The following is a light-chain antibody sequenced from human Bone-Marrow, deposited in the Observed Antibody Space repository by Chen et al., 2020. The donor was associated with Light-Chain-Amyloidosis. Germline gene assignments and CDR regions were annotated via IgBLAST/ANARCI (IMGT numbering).Light chain of an antibody. Sequence: SALTQPASVSGSPGPSTTIPCTGTSSDVGGDNHVSWYQQHPDKAPKLMIYEVTNRPSWVPDRFSGSKSDNTASLTISGLQTEDEADYFCSSYTITNTLVFGSGTRVTV. V-gene: IGLV2-14*01. CDR3: SSYTITNTLV. J-gene: IGLJ1*01. CDR2: EVT. CDR1: SSDVGGDNH.